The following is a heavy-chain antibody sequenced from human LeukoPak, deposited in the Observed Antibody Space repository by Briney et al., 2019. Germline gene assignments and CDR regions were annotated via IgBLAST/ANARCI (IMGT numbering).Heavy chain of an antibody. CDR2: INPNSGGT. V-gene: IGHV1-2*02. Sequence: GASVKVSCKASGYTFTGYYMHWVRQAPGQGLEWMGWINPNSGGTNYAQKFQGRVTMTRDMSISTAYMELSSLRSDNTAVYYCARVSESGSLDYWGQGTLVTVSS. D-gene: IGHD1-26*01. J-gene: IGHJ4*02. CDR1: GYTFTGYY. CDR3: ARVSESGSLDY.